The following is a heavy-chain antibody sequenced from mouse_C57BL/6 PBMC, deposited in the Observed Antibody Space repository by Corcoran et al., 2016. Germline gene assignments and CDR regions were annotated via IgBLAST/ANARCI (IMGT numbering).Heavy chain of an antibody. V-gene: IGHV3-6*01. J-gene: IGHJ4*01. D-gene: IGHD1-1*01. CDR3: AIIAALYDYAMDY. CDR1: GYSITSGYY. Sequence: DLQLQESGPGLVKPAQSLSLTCSVTGYSITSGYYWNWIRQFPGNKLEWMSYISYDGTNNYNPSLKNRISITCDTYKNQFFLKLNSVTNEDTATYYCAIIAALYDYAMDYWGQGTSVTVSS. CDR2: ISYDGTN.